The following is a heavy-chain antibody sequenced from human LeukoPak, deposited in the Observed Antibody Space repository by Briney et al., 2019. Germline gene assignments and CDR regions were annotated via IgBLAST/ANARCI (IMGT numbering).Heavy chain of an antibody. J-gene: IGHJ4*02. Sequence: SVTVSCKASGGTFSSYAIGWVRQAPGQGLDWMGGIIPIFGTANYAQKFQGRVTITADKSTSTAYMELSSLRSEDTAVYYCARGTHGEATGQFDYWGQGTLVTVSS. V-gene: IGHV1-69*06. CDR3: ARGTHGEATGQFDY. CDR1: GGTFSSYA. CDR2: IIPIFGTA. D-gene: IGHD1-26*01.